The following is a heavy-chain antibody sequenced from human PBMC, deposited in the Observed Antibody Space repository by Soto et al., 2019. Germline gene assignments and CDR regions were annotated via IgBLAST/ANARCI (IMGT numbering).Heavy chain of an antibody. CDR3: ARGDSTGSPTGWFDP. CDR2: ISNYNGDT. V-gene: IGHV1-18*04. Sequence: QVQLVQSGAEVKKPGASVQVPCKASGYTFTRYSINWVRQAPGQGLEWVGWISNYNGDTKYAQKFQGRVTLTTDTSTTTTYMDLRSLTSDDTAVYFCARGDSTGSPTGWFDPWGQGTLVTVSS. D-gene: IGHD6-19*01. CDR1: GYTFTRYS. J-gene: IGHJ5*02.